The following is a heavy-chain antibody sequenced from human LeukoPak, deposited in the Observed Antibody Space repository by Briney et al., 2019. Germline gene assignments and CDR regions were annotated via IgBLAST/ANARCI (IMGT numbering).Heavy chain of an antibody. CDR3: ARDREDYGDLFDY. CDR1: GFTFSSYW. V-gene: IGHV3-7*03. D-gene: IGHD4-17*01. Sequence: GGSLRLSCAASGFTFSSYWMSWVRQAPGKGLEWVANIKQDGSEKYYVDSVKGRFTISRDNAKNSLYLQMNSLRAEDTAVYYSARDREDYGDLFDYWGQGTLVTVSS. J-gene: IGHJ4*02. CDR2: IKQDGSEK.